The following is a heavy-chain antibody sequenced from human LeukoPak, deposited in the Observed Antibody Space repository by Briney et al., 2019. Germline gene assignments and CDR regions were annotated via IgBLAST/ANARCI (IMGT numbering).Heavy chain of an antibody. D-gene: IGHD3-10*01. CDR1: GFTFSNYW. Sequence: QSGGSLRLSCAASGFTFSNYWMSWVRQAPGKGLEWVATIKQDGYEKHYVDSVRGRFTISRDNAKNLLYLQMNSLRVEDTAVYHCVDGESLLYWGQGTLVSVSS. CDR3: VDGESLLY. J-gene: IGHJ4*02. V-gene: IGHV3-7*03. CDR2: IKQDGYEK.